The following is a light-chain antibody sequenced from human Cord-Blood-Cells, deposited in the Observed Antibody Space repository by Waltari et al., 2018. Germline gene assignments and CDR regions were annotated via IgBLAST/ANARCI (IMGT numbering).Light chain of an antibody. CDR3: CSYAGSSTLV. V-gene: IGLV2-23*01. CDR2: EGS. J-gene: IGLJ2*01. CDR1: SSDVGSYNL. Sequence: QSALTQPASVSGSPGQSITISCTGTSSDVGSYNLVSWYQQHPGKAPKLMIYEGSKRPSGVSNRFSGSKSGNTASLTISGLQAEDEADYYCCSYAGSSTLVFGEGTKLTV.